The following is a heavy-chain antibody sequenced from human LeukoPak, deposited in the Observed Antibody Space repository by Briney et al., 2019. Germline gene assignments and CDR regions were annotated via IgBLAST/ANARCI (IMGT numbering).Heavy chain of an antibody. J-gene: IGHJ6*03. Sequence: WGSLRLSCAASGFTFSSYEMNWVRQAPGKGLEWVSYISSSGSTIYYADSVKGRFTISRDNAKNSLYLQMNSLRAEDTAVYYCARDRMVRGDIPHIYYYYYMDVWGKGTTVTISS. V-gene: IGHV3-48*03. CDR1: GFTFSSYE. CDR3: ARDRMVRGDIPHIYYYYYMDV. D-gene: IGHD3-10*01. CDR2: ISSSGSTI.